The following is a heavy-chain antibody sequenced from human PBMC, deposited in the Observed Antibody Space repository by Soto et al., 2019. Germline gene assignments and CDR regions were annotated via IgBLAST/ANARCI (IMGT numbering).Heavy chain of an antibody. CDR3: ARVNNWNYLFDY. CDR2: IYHSGST. D-gene: IGHD1-7*01. J-gene: IGHJ4*02. V-gene: IGHV4-4*02. CDR1: SGSISSSNW. Sequence: QVQLQESGPGLVKPSGTLSLTCAVSSGSISSSNWWSWVRQPPGKGLEWIGEIYHSGSTNYNPSLTSRVTISVDKSKNQFSLKLSSVTAADTAVYYCARVNNWNYLFDYWGQGTLVTVSS.